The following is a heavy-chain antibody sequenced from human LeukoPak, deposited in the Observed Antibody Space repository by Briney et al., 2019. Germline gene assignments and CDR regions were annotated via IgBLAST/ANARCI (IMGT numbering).Heavy chain of an antibody. CDR3: ARHYGGNSFDY. CDR2: IYYSGST. V-gene: IGHV4-31*03. Sequence: PSETLSLTCTVSGGSISSGGYYWSWTRQHPGKGLEWIGYIYYSGSTYYNPSLKSRVTISVDTSKNQFSLKLSSVTAADTAVYYCARHYGGNSFDYWGQGTLVTVSS. D-gene: IGHD4-23*01. CDR1: GGSISSGGYY. J-gene: IGHJ4*02.